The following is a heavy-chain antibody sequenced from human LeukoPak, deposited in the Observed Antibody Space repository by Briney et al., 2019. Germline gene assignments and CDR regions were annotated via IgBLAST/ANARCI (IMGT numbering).Heavy chain of an antibody. J-gene: IGHJ6*02. V-gene: IGHV4-59*08. CDR2: IYYSGST. D-gene: IGHD5-24*01. CDR3: ARSYNNAGYFYYGMDV. Sequence: SETLSLTCTVSGGSINTYYWSWIRQPPGKGLEWIGYIYYSGSTDYNPSLKSRVTISLDTSKNQYSLRLSSVTAADTAVYYCARSYNNAGYFYYGMDVWGQGTTVTVSS. CDR1: GGSINTYY.